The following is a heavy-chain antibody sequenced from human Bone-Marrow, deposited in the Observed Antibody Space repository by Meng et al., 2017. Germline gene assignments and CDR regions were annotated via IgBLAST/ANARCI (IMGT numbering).Heavy chain of an antibody. D-gene: IGHD3-10*01. V-gene: IGHV3-48*03. CDR1: GFTFSSYE. J-gene: IGHJ4*02. Sequence: GESLKISCAASGFTFSSYEMNWVRQAPGKGLEWVSYISSSGSTIYYADSVKGRFTISRDNAKNSLYLQMNSLRAEDTAVYYCAREQIWFGELTMFSYFDYWGQGTLVTVSS. CDR2: ISSSGSTI. CDR3: AREQIWFGELTMFSYFDY.